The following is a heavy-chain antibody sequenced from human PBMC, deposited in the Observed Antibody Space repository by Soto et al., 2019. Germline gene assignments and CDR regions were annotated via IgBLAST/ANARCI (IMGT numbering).Heavy chain of an antibody. J-gene: IGHJ4*02. D-gene: IGHD6-13*01. CDR2: IDPSDSQT. V-gene: IGHV5-10-1*01. CDR1: GYSSAGYW. CDR3: ARQIYDSGTGPNFQYYFDS. Sequence: SGESLKISCKGSGYSSAGYWITWVRQKPGKGLEWMGRIDPSDSQTYYSPSFRGHVTISATKSITTVFLQWSSLRASDTAMYYCARQIYDSGTGPNFQYYFDSWGQGTPVTVSS.